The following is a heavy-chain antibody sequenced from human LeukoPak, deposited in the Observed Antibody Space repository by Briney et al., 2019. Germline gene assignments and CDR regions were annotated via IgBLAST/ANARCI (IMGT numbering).Heavy chain of an antibody. CDR3: ARLSPPDFWSGYYTNHGMDV. D-gene: IGHD3-3*01. V-gene: IGHV4-39*01. J-gene: IGHJ6*02. CDR2: IYYSGST. Sequence: SETLSLTCTVSGGSISSSSYYWGWIRQPPGKGLEWIGSIYYSGSTYYNPSLKSRVTISVDTSKNQFSLKLSSVTAADTAVYYCARLSPPDFWSGYYTNHGMDVWGQGTTVTVSS. CDR1: GGSISSSSYY.